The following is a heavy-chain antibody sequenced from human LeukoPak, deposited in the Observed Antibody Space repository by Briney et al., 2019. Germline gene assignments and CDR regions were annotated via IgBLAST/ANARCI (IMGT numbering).Heavy chain of an antibody. V-gene: IGHV4-61*01. D-gene: IGHD3-10*01. CDR1: GGSVSSGTYY. CDR3: ARIRQQLGITMVRGVQYYFDY. J-gene: IGHJ4*02. Sequence: SETLSLTCTVSGGSVSSGTYYWSWIRQPPGEGLEWIGYIYYSGSTNYNPSLKSRVTISVDTSKNQFSLKLSSVTAADTAVYYCARIRQQLGITMVRGVQYYFDYWGQGTLVTVSS. CDR2: IYYSGST.